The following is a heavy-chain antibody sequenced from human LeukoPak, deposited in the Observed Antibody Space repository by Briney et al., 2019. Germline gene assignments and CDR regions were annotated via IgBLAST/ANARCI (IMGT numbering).Heavy chain of an antibody. V-gene: IGHV1-46*01. CDR3: ARERYCSGGSCYSDHPSDY. CDR1: GFTFTNYN. CDR2: INPSGGST. Sequence: GASVKVSCKASGFTFTNYNMHWVRQAPGQGLEWMGIINPSGGSTNYAQNFQARVTMTTDTSTSTAYMELRSLRSDDTAVYYCARERYCSGGSCYSDHPSDYWGQGTLVTVSS. D-gene: IGHD2-15*01. J-gene: IGHJ4*02.